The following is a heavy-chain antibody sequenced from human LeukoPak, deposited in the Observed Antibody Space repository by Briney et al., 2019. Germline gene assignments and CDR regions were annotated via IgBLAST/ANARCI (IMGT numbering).Heavy chain of an antibody. CDR1: GFIFKSYW. V-gene: IGHV3-7*01. D-gene: IGHD1-26*01. Sequence: PGGSLRLSCAASGFIFKSYWMSWVRQAPGKGLEWVANIKQDGSEENYADSVKGRFTISRDNAKNTLYLQMNSLRAEDTGVYYCARVSVSVGAAALFDYWGQGTLVTVSS. CDR3: ARVSVSVGAAALFDY. J-gene: IGHJ4*02. CDR2: IKQDGSEE.